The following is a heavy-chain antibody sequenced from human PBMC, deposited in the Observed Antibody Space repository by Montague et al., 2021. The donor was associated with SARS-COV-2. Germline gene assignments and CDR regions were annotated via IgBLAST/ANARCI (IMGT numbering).Heavy chain of an antibody. Sequence: SETLSLTCTVSGGSISSSSYYWGWIRQPPGKGLEWIGSIYYSGSTYYNPSLKSRVTISVDTSKNRFSLKLSSVTAADTAVYYCARQENSSGWFKPDAFDIRGQGTMVTVSS. D-gene: IGHD6-19*01. V-gene: IGHV4-39*01. J-gene: IGHJ3*02. CDR2: IYYSGST. CDR1: GGSISSSSYY. CDR3: ARQENSSGWFKPDAFDI.